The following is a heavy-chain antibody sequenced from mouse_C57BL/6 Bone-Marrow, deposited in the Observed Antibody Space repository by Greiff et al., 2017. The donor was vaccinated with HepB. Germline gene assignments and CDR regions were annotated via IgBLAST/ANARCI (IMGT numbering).Heavy chain of an antibody. Sequence: VKLVESGPELVKPGASVKLSCKASGYTFTSYDINWVKQRPGQGLEWIGWIYPRDGSTKYNEKFKGKATLTVDTSSSTAYMELHSLTSEDSAVYFCARWGYYEYDRYFDVWGTGTTVTVSS. V-gene: IGHV1-85*01. CDR3: ARWGYYEYDRYFDV. CDR1: GYTFTSYD. D-gene: IGHD2-4*01. CDR2: IYPRDGST. J-gene: IGHJ1*03.